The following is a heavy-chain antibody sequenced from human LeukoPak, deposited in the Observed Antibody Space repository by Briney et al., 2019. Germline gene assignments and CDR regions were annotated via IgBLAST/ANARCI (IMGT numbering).Heavy chain of an antibody. Sequence: SQTLSLTCAVSGGSISSGGYYWSWIRQPAGKGLEWIGRIYTSGSTNYNPSLKSRVTISVDTSKNQFSLELSSVTAADTAVYYCARSARLVSNWFDPWGQGTLVTVSS. V-gene: IGHV4-61*02. CDR3: ARSARLVSNWFDP. J-gene: IGHJ5*02. CDR1: GGSISSGGYY. CDR2: IYTSGST. D-gene: IGHD3-9*01.